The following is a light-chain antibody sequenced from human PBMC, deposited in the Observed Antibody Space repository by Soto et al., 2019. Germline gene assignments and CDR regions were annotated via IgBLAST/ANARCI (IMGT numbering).Light chain of an antibody. Sequence: DIQMTQSPSTLSASVGDRVTITCRASQSTSDWLAWYQQKPGKVPKLLIYRASFLERGVPSRFSGSGSGTEFTLTISSLQPDVFATNCYQQSNISPFTFGPGTKVDIK. CDR1: QSTSDW. CDR3: QQSNISPFT. V-gene: IGKV1-5*03. CDR2: RAS. J-gene: IGKJ3*01.